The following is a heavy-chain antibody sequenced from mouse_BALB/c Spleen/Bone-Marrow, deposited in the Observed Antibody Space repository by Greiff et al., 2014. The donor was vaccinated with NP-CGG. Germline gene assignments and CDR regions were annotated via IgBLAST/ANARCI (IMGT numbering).Heavy chain of an antibody. V-gene: IGHV2-9*02. D-gene: IGHD2-3*01. J-gene: IGHJ1*01. CDR1: GFSLTSYG. Sequence: VKVEESGMGLAACSQSLSITCTVSGFSLTSYGVHWVRQPPGKGLEWLGVIWAGGSTNYNSALMSRLSISKDNSKSQVFLKMNSLQTDDTAMYYCARVYLWYFDVWGAGTTVTVSS. CDR2: IWAGGST. CDR3: ARVYLWYFDV.